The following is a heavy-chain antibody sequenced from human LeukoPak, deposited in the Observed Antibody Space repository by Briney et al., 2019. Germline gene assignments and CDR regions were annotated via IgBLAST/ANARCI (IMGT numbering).Heavy chain of an antibody. V-gene: IGHV3-33*01. Sequence: GSLRLSCAASGFTFSSYGMHWVRQAPGKGLEWVAVIWYDGSNKYYADSVKGRFTISRDNSKNTLYLQMNSLRAEDTAVYYCARDLGDYYDSGPIDYWGQGTLVTVSS. CDR1: GFTFSSYG. CDR3: ARDLGDYYDSGPIDY. J-gene: IGHJ4*02. D-gene: IGHD3-22*01. CDR2: IWYDGSNK.